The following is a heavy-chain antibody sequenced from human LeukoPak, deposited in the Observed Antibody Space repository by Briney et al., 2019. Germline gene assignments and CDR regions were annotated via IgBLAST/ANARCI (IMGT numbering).Heavy chain of an antibody. Sequence: GGSLRLSCAASGFTVSSNYMSWVRQAPGKGLEWVSVIYSGGITYYADSVKGRFTISRDNSKNTLYLQRNSLRAEDTAVYYCARATAGTVMAVDYWGQGTLVTVSS. CDR2: IYSGGIT. V-gene: IGHV3-53*01. CDR1: GFTVSSNY. D-gene: IGHD6-13*01. CDR3: ARATAGTVMAVDY. J-gene: IGHJ4*02.